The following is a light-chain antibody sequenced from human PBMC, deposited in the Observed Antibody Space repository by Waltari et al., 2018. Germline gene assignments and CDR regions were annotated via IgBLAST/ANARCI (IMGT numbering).Light chain of an antibody. CDR3: QQFDPSSPVT. CDR2: KTS. V-gene: IGKV1-5*03. CDR1: QSVTW. Sequence: DIQLTQPPSTLAASIGDRITITCRASQSVTWMAWYQQKHGKAPKLLMFKTSFSESGVPSRFRGCGAGTDFSLAINGLQADDFATYFCQQFDPSSPVTFGRGTTV. J-gene: IGKJ3*01.